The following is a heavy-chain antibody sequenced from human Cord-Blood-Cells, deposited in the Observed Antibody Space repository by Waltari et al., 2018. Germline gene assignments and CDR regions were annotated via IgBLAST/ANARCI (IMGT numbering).Heavy chain of an antibody. D-gene: IGHD6-6*01. CDR1: GGSISSSSYY. CDR3: ARYLGQLVRFFAFDI. Sequence: QLQESGPGLVKPSETLSLTCTVSGGSISSSSYYWGWIRQPPGKGLEWIGSIYYSGSTYYNPSLKSRVTISVDTSKNQFSLKLSSVTAADTAVYYCARYLGQLVRFFAFDIWGQGTMVTVSS. J-gene: IGHJ3*02. CDR2: IYYSGST. V-gene: IGHV4-39*01.